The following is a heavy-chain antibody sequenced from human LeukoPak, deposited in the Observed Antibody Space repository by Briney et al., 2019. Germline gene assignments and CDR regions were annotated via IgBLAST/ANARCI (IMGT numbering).Heavy chain of an antibody. CDR2: TYDSGNT. D-gene: IGHD1-26*01. J-gene: IGHJ5*02. Sequence: GGSLRLSCTVSGIDVSSNYISWVRQAPGKGLEWVSVTYDSGNTYYADSVKGRFIVSRDNSKNTLYLEMNSLRVEDTGVYYCAREVGAWGQGTLVTVSS. V-gene: IGHV3-66*01. CDR3: AREVGA. CDR1: GIDVSSNY.